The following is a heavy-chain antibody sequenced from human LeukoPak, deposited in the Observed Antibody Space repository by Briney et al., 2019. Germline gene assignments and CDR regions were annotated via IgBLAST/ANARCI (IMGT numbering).Heavy chain of an antibody. J-gene: IGHJ5*02. CDR2: TSSDGSNK. CDR1: GFTFSDYV. D-gene: IGHD3-22*01. CDR3: ARDNDPDYSSSPGWFDL. V-gene: IGHV3-30*06. Sequence: PGGSLRLSCAASGFTFSDYVIHWVRLAPGKGLEWVGVTSSDGSNKFYADSVKGRFTVSRDNSKNTLYLQMNSLRAEDTAVYYCARDNDPDYSSSPGWFDLWGQGTLVTVSS.